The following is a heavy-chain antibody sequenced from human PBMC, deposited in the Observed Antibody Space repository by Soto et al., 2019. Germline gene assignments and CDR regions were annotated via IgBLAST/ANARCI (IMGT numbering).Heavy chain of an antibody. D-gene: IGHD1-1*01. CDR1: GFTFSNAW. Sequence: PGGSLRLSCAAAGFTFSNAWMTWVRQAPGKGLEWVGRIKSKTDGGTTDYAAPVKGRFTISRDDSKTTLYLQMNSLKTEDTAIYYCATEAALDLATISIDYWGQGTLVTVSS. J-gene: IGHJ4*02. V-gene: IGHV3-15*01. CDR2: IKSKTDGGTT. CDR3: ATEAALDLATISIDY.